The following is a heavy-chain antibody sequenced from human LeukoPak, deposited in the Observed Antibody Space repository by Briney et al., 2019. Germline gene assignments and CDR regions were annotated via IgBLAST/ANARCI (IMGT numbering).Heavy chain of an antibody. J-gene: IGHJ4*02. Sequence: SETLSLACTVSGGSIASSSYYWVWIRQPPGKGLEWIGSIYYTGSTYYNPSLESRVTISVDTSNNQFSLNLASVTAADTAVYYCARDGLRLGELSNYWGQGTLVTVSS. CDR1: GGSIASSSYY. D-gene: IGHD3-16*02. CDR3: ARDGLRLGELSNY. V-gene: IGHV4-39*07. CDR2: IYYTGST.